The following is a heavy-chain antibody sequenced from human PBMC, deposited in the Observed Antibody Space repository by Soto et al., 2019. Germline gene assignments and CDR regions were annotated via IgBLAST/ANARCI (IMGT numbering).Heavy chain of an antibody. V-gene: IGHV3-23*01. CDR1: GFTFSTYA. CDR2: ISSTSSHT. J-gene: IGHJ6*02. CDR3: RQSSASSPDFSYNMDV. Sequence: EVQLLESGGGLVQPGGSLRLSCAASGFTFSTYAMSWVRQAPGRGLEWVSAISSTSSHTYFADSVRGRFTISRDNSKNTLYLQMNSLRAEDTAVYYCRQSSASSPDFSYNMDVWGQGTTVTVSS. D-gene: IGHD6-6*01.